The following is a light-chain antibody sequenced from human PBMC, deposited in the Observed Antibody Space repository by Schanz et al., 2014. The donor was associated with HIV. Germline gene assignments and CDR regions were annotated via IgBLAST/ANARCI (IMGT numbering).Light chain of an antibody. CDR1: QSLSSN. V-gene: IGKV3-11*01. CDR3: QQRTNWPIT. J-gene: IGKJ5*01. Sequence: EIVLTQSPGTLSLSPGERATLSCWASQSLSSNILAWYQHKPGQAPRLLIYGASSRATGIPARFSGSGSGTDFTLTISSLEPEDFAVYYCQQRTNWPITFGQGTRLEIK. CDR2: GAS.